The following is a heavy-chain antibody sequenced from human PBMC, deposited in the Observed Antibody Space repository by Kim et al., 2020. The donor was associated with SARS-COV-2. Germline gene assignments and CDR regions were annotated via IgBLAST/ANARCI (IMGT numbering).Heavy chain of an antibody. V-gene: IGHV3-49*04. CDR3: TRGVEKDYYGSGSYYRTYYYYYYYMDV. Sequence: GGSMRLSCTASGFTFGDYAMSWVRQAPGKGLEWVGFIRSKAYGGTTEYAASVKGRFTISRDDSKSIAYLQMNSLKTEDTAVYYCTRGVEKDYYGSGSYYRTYYYYYYYMDVWGKGTTVTVSS. CDR1: GFTFGDYA. CDR2: IRSKAYGGTT. J-gene: IGHJ6*03. D-gene: IGHD3-10*01.